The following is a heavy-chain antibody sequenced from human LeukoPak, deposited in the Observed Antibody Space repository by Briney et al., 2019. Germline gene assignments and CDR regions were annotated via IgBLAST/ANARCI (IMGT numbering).Heavy chain of an antibody. J-gene: IGHJ4*02. CDR1: GFSFSSYA. CDR2: ISGTGTST. D-gene: IGHD3-22*01. V-gene: IGHV3-23*01. Sequence: GGSLRLSCAASGFSFSSYAMSWVRQAPGKGLEWVSGISGTGTSTYYADSVRGRFTISRDNSKNTVYLQMNRLGVEDTAVYYCAKSNSYYLKDFDYWGRGTLVTVSS. CDR3: AKSNSYYLKDFDY.